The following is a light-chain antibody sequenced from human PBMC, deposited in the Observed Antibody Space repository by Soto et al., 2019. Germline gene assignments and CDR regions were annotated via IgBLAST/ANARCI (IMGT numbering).Light chain of an antibody. CDR3: QQSYSPPRT. J-gene: IGKJ1*01. Sequence: ENVLTQSPGTLSLSPGERATVSCRASQSVSSTYLAWYQQKPGQAPRLLISGASSRATGIPDRFSGSGSGTDFTLTISSLQHEDFATYFCQQSYSPPRTFGQGTKVDIK. V-gene: IGKV3-20*01. CDR1: QSVSSTY. CDR2: GAS.